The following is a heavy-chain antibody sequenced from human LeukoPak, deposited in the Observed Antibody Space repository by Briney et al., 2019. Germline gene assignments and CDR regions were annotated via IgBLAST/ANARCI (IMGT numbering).Heavy chain of an antibody. J-gene: IGHJ4*02. Sequence: ASVKVSCKASGGTFSSYAISWVRQAPGQGLEWMGRIIPILGIANYAQKFQGRVTITADKSTSTAYMELSSLRSEDTAVYYCARDLNWDGYSTGWGQGTLVTVSS. V-gene: IGHV1-69*04. CDR2: IIPILGIA. CDR1: GGTFSSYA. D-gene: IGHD5-24*01. CDR3: ARDLNWDGYSTG.